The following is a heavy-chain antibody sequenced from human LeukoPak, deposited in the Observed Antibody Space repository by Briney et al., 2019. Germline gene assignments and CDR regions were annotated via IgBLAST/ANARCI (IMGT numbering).Heavy chain of an antibody. CDR2: ISISGTTI. CDR3: AREGLWGAARDAFDI. D-gene: IGHD6-6*01. J-gene: IGHJ3*02. CDR1: GFTFSTYE. V-gene: IGHV3-48*03. Sequence: QPGGSLRLSCAASGFTFSTYEMNWVRQAPGKGLEWVSYISISGTTIYYADSVKGRSTISRDNAKNSLYLQMNSLRVEDMAVYYCAREGLWGAARDAFDIWGQGTMVTVSS.